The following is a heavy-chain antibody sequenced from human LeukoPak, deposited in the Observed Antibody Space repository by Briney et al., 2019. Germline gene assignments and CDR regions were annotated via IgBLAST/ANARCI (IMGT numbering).Heavy chain of an antibody. D-gene: IGHD2-2*01. CDR3: AKDKCSNNCYNEYGVDV. CDR2: ISGIGSGT. V-gene: IGHV3-23*01. Sequence: GGSLRLSCAASGFTFSNYAMNWVRQAPGEGLEWVSTISGIGSGTYYADLVKGRFTVSRDNSKNTLYLQMVSLRAEDTAVYYCAKDKCSNNCYNEYGVDVWGQGTTVTVSS. J-gene: IGHJ6*02. CDR1: GFTFSNYA.